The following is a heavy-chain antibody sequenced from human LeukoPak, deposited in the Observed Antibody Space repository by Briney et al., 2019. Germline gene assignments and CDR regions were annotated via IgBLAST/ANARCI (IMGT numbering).Heavy chain of an antibody. CDR1: GGSISSSSYY. CDR3: ARGPPDGDYFDY. CDR2: IYYSGTT. J-gene: IGHJ4*02. V-gene: IGHV4-39*01. D-gene: IGHD4-17*01. Sequence: SETLCLTCTVSGGSISSSSYYWGWIRQPPGKGLEWIGTIYYSGTTYYNPSLESRVTISVDTSKNQFSLKLNSVTAADTAVYYCARGPPDGDYFDYWGQGTLVTVSS.